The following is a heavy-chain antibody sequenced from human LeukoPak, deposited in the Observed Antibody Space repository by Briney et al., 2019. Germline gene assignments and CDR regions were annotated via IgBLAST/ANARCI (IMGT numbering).Heavy chain of an antibody. Sequence: GGSLRLSCAASEFTFSSYSMTWVRQAPGKGLEWVSSIGGVSSSKYYADSVKGRFAISRDNAKNSLYLQMNRLRAEDTAVYYCVRGREYSYDSSVYHDYWGQGTLVTVSS. V-gene: IGHV3-21*01. CDR1: EFTFSSYS. D-gene: IGHD3-22*01. J-gene: IGHJ4*02. CDR2: IGGVSSSK. CDR3: VRGREYSYDSSVYHDY.